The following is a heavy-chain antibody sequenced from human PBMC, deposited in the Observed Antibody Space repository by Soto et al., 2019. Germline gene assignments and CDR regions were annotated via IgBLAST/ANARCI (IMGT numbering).Heavy chain of an antibody. CDR2: IGTSGSYI. D-gene: IGHD1-26*01. CDR1: GFTVSSKY. Sequence: GGSLRLSCAASGFTVSSKYMSWARQPPGKGLEWVSSIGTSGSYIYDTDSVKGRFTISRDNTKDSLYLQMNSLRAEDTAIYYCARGSAFIGLDYWGQGT. J-gene: IGHJ4*02. V-gene: IGHV3-21*01. CDR3: ARGSAFIGLDY.